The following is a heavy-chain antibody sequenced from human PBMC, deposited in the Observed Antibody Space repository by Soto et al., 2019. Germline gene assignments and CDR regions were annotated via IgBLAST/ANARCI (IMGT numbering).Heavy chain of an antibody. Sequence: GSLRLSCAASGFSFSDYAMSWVRQAPGKGLEWVSSISRTGDSAYYADSVKGRFAVSRDRSENRLSLQMNSLRVEDTAVYYCAKGPDGSGYYHNWFDSWGQGTLVTVSS. V-gene: IGHV3-23*01. CDR1: GFSFSDYA. J-gene: IGHJ5*01. D-gene: IGHD3-22*01. CDR2: ISRTGDSA. CDR3: AKGPDGSGYYHNWFDS.